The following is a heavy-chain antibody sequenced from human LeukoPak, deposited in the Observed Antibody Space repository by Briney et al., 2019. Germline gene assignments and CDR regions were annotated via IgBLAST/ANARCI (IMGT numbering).Heavy chain of an antibody. CDR2: IRNKANSYTT. J-gene: IGHJ4*02. CDR3: ARGVLWSGYFYFDY. D-gene: IGHD3-3*01. V-gene: IGHV3-72*01. Sequence: PGGSLRLSCAVSGFTFSDYYMDWVRQAPGKGLEWVGRIRNKANSYTTEYAASVKGRFTISRDDLKNSLYLQMNSLKAEDTAVYYCARGVLWSGYFYFDYWGQGTLVTVSS. CDR1: GFTFSDYY.